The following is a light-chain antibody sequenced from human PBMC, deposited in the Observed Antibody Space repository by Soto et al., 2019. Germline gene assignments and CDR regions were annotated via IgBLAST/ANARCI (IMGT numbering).Light chain of an antibody. CDR3: CSYAGSSSSV. CDR2: EVS. J-gene: IGLJ1*01. CDR1: SSDVGSYNL. V-gene: IGLV2-23*02. Sequence: QSVLTQPGSVSGSPGQSITISCTGTSSDVGSYNLVSWYQQHPGKAPKLMIYEVSKRPSGVSNRFSGSKSGNTASLTISGLQAEDEADYYCCSYAGSSSSVFGTGTKLTVL.